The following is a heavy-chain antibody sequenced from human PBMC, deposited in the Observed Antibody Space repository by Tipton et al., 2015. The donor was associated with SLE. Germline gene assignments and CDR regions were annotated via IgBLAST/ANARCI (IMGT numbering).Heavy chain of an antibody. D-gene: IGHD2-15*01. CDR1: GDSISSGLYY. CDR2: IFYGEST. CDR3: ARDSRIGWFDP. J-gene: IGHJ5*02. Sequence: LRPSCTVSGDSISSGLYYWSWIRQPPGKGLEWIGTIFYGESTYYNPSLKSRVTISIDTSKNHFSLKLTSVTAADTAVYYCARDSRIGWFDPWGQGTLVTVSS. V-gene: IGHV4-39*07.